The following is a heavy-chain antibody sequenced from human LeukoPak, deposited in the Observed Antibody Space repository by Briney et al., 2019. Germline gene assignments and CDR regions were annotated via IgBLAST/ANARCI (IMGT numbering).Heavy chain of an antibody. D-gene: IGHD2-15*01. CDR3: ARDLCSGGSCYSGTSDAFDI. V-gene: IGHV3-48*03. CDR2: ISSSGSTI. CDR1: GFTFSSYE. J-gene: IGHJ3*02. Sequence: GGSLRLSCAASGFTFSSYEMNWVRQAPGKGLEWVSYISSSGSTIYYADSAKGRFTISRDNAKNSLYLQVNSLRAEDTAVYYCARDLCSGGSCYSGTSDAFDIWGQGTMVTVSS.